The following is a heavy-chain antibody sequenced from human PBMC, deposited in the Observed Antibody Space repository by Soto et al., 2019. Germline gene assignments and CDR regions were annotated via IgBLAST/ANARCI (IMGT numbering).Heavy chain of an antibody. CDR3: AKVFNGDAHYYFDY. J-gene: IGHJ4*02. V-gene: IGHV3-30*18. Sequence: QVQLVESGGGVVQPGRSLRLSCAASGFTFSSYGMHWVRQAPGKGLEWVAVISYDGSNKYYADSVKGRFTISRDNSKNTLYLQMNSLRAEDTAVYYCAKVFNGDAHYYFDYWGQGTLVTVSS. D-gene: IGHD7-27*01. CDR2: ISYDGSNK. CDR1: GFTFSSYG.